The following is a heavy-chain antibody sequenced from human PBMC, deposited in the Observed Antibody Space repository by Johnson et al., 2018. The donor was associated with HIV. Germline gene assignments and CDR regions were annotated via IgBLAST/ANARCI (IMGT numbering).Heavy chain of an antibody. CDR1: GFTFDDYA. Sequence: VHLVESGGGLVQPGRSLRLSCAASGFTFDDYAMHWVRQAPGKGLEWVSGISWNSGSIGYADSVKGRFTISRDNAKNSLYLQMNSLRDEDTALYYCGKDNEPDLADAFDIWGQGTMVTVSS. J-gene: IGHJ3*02. D-gene: IGHD1-14*01. V-gene: IGHV3-9*01. CDR2: ISWNSGSI. CDR3: GKDNEPDLADAFDI.